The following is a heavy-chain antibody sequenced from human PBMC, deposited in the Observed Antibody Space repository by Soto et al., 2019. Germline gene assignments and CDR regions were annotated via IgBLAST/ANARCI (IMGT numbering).Heavy chain of an antibody. Sequence: QVQLVESGGGVVQPGRSLRLSCAASGFTFSSYGMHWVRQAPGKGLEWVSSIWYDGHNKYYADSVKGRFTISRDNSRNTLFLQMNSLRAEDTALYYCVGRGNQNWGDYWGQGTQVTVSS. V-gene: IGHV3-33*01. CDR3: VGRGNQNWGDY. J-gene: IGHJ4*02. CDR1: GFTFSSYG. D-gene: IGHD7-27*01. CDR2: IWYDGHNK.